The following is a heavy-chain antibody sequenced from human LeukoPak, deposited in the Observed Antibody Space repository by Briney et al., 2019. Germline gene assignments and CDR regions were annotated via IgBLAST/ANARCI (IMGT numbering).Heavy chain of an antibody. Sequence: SEALSLTCAVFGESFSNFYWTWIRQSPGNGLEWIGEIKHSGTTNYNPSFKRRHTISLDTSKTQFSLNLTSVTAADTAIYYCAGRYPGIGVSGNVWGQGTLVTVSS. D-gene: IGHD6-19*01. V-gene: IGHV4-34*01. CDR1: GESFSNFY. J-gene: IGHJ4*02. CDR2: IKHSGTT. CDR3: AGRYPGIGVSGNV.